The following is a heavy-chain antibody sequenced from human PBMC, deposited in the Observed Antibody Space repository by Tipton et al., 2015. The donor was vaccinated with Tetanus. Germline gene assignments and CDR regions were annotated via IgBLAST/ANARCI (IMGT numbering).Heavy chain of an antibody. CDR1: GFTFSNHG. V-gene: IGHV3-33*01. CDR2: VWYAGTSK. Sequence: SLRLSCAASGFTFSNHGMHWVRHAPGKGLEWVAPVWYAGTSKYYTESVERRFIISIDNSKNTLYLQIDSLRVEATASYFCAREPIVASLISLGGRGQGTLVTVSS. D-gene: IGHD2-21*01. CDR3: AREPIVASLISLGG. J-gene: IGHJ1*01.